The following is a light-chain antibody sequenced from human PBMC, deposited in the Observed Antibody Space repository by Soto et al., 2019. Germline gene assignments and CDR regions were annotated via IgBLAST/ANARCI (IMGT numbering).Light chain of an antibody. CDR3: QQYYSYPPT. CDR2: AAS. J-gene: IGKJ4*01. CDR1: QGISSY. Sequence: AIRMTQSPSSFSASTGDRVTITCRASQGISSYLAWYQQKPGKAPKLLIYAASTLQSGVPSRFSGIGSGTDFTLTISCLQSEDFATYYCQQYYSYPPTFGGGTKVEIK. V-gene: IGKV1-8*01.